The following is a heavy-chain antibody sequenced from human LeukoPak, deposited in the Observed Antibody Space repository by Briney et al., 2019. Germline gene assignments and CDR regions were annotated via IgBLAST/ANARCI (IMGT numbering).Heavy chain of an antibody. J-gene: IGHJ4*02. Sequence: SETLSLTCAVYGGSFSGYYWSWIRQPPGKGLEWIGEINHSGSTNYNPSLKSRVTISVDTSKNQFSLKLSSVTAADTAVYYCARVSGWNPLQAAHLDYWGQGALVTVSS. V-gene: IGHV4-34*01. CDR2: INHSGST. D-gene: IGHD6-19*01. CDR3: ARVSGWNPLQAAHLDY. CDR1: GGSFSGYY.